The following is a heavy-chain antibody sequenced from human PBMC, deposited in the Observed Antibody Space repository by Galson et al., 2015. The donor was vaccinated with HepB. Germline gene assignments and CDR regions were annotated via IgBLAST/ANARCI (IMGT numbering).Heavy chain of an antibody. Sequence: ETLSLTCTVSGGSISSYYWSWIRQPPGKGLEWIGYIYYSGSTNYNPSLKSRVTISVDTSKNQFSLKLSSVTAADTAVYYCARDFTATAAAVYVHAFDIWGQGTMVTVSS. J-gene: IGHJ3*02. D-gene: IGHD6-13*01. CDR2: IYYSGST. CDR3: ARDFTATAAAVYVHAFDI. V-gene: IGHV4-59*01. CDR1: GGSISSYY.